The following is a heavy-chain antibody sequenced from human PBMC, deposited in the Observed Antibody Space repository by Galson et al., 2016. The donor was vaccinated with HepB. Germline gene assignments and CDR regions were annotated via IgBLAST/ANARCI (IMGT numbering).Heavy chain of an antibody. CDR2: IKDDGSRE. J-gene: IGHJ4*02. Sequence: SLRLSCAASGFTFSNYRMSWVRQAPGKGLGCVASIKDDGSREYYVDSVRGRFTISRDNAENSVYLEMHSLRAEDTAVYYCARAAGYGWHDYWGQGTLVTVSS. CDR3: ARAAGYGWHDY. CDR1: GFTFSNYR. V-gene: IGHV3-7*01. D-gene: IGHD6-19*01.